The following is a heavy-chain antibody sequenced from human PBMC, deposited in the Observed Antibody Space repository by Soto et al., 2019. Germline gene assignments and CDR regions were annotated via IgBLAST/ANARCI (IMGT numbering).Heavy chain of an antibody. CDR3: ATQEVGGRYVYTFEP. Sequence: QLHLRESGPGLVKPSEPLSLTYTVSGGSITSSSYYWGWIRQPPGKGLEWIGFIYYSGSSYYNPSRMSRVTISVDTSTNQFSLKLSSVIAAVTAVCYCATQEVGGRYVYTFEPWGQGTLGTVSS. CDR1: GGSITSSSYY. D-gene: IGHD1-26*01. CDR2: IYYSGSS. V-gene: IGHV4-39*01. J-gene: IGHJ5*02.